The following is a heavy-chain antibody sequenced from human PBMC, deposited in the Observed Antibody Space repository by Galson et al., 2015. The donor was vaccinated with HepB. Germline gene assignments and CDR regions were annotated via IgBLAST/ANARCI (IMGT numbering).Heavy chain of an antibody. CDR2: ISDSGGTI. D-gene: IGHD3-3*01. CDR3: ARGFWSGYSNWFDP. Sequence: SLRLSCAASGFTFSDYFMSWIRQAPGKGLEWISYISDSGGTIYYADFVKGRFTISRDNAKNSVYLQLNILRAEDTAVYYCARGFWSGYSNWFDPWGQGTLVTVSS. J-gene: IGHJ5*02. V-gene: IGHV3-11*01. CDR1: GFTFSDYF.